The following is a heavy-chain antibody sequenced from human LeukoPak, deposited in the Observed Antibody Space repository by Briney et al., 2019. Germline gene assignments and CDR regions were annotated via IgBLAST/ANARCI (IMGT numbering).Heavy chain of an antibody. CDR3: ARLDRNYYYLDV. D-gene: IGHD1-1*01. J-gene: IGHJ6*03. Sequence: ASVKVSCKTSGYNFNVHYMSWVRQAPGQGLEWMGRINPTTGVANYAQKFQGRITVTRDTSINTAYMELSSLTSDDTAVYYCARLDRNYYYLDVWGQGTTVTVSS. CDR1: GYNFNVHY. CDR2: INPTTGVA. V-gene: IGHV1-2*06.